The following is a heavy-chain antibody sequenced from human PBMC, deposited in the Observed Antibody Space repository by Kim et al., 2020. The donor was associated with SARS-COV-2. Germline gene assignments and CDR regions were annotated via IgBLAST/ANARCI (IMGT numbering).Heavy chain of an antibody. Sequence: GGSLRLSCAASGFTFSSYWMSWVRQAPGKGLEWVANIKQDGSEKYYVDSVKGRFTISRDNAKNSLYLQMNSLRAEDTAVYYCARIKRRITMIVVVTGAFDIWGQGTMVTVSS. CDR1: GFTFSSYW. J-gene: IGHJ3*02. CDR3: ARIKRRITMIVVVTGAFDI. CDR2: IKQDGSEK. V-gene: IGHV3-7*01. D-gene: IGHD3-22*01.